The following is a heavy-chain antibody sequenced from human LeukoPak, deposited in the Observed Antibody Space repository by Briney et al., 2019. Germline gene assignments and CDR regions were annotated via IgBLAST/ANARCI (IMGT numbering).Heavy chain of an antibody. V-gene: IGHV3-23*01. Sequence: GGSLRLSCSASGFTFSSYAMTWVRQAPGKGLEWVSTVSSSDSSSYYADSVKGRFTISRDNSKNTLYLQMNSLRAEDTAVYYCAKGRGYCSGGSCYSDYGGQGTLVTVSS. CDR3: AKGRGYCSGGSCYSDY. CDR1: GFTFSSYA. CDR2: VSSSDSSS. D-gene: IGHD2-15*01. J-gene: IGHJ4*02.